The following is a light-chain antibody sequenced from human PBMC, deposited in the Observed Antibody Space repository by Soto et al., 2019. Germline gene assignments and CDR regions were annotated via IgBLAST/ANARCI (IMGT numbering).Light chain of an antibody. CDR1: QSVTSAY. CDR2: GAS. CDR3: QQYGTSPQT. V-gene: IGKV3-20*01. J-gene: IGKJ2*01. Sequence: DIVLPQSPGTLSLSPGDRATVSCRASQSVTSAYLAWYHQKPGQAPRLLIYGASNRATGIPARFSGSGSGTDFTLTISRLEPEDFAMYYCQQYGTSPQTFGQGTKVDIK.